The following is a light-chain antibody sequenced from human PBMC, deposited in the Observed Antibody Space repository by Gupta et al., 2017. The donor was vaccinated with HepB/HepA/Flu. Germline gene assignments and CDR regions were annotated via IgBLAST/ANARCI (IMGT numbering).Light chain of an antibody. CDR2: DVI. CDR1: SSDVGGYNL. Sequence: QSALTQPASVSGSPGQSITISCTGTSSDVGGYNLVSWYQQHPGKAPKVMIYDVIKRPAGVSNRFSGSKSGNTASLTISGLQAEDEADYYCNSDTSSNIGVFGGGTKLTVL. CDR3: NSDTSSNIGV. J-gene: IGLJ3*02. V-gene: IGLV2-14*02.